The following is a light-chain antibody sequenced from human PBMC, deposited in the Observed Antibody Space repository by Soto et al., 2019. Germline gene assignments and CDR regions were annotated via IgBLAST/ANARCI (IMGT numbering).Light chain of an antibody. Sequence: DIVMTQSPDSLAVSLGERATINCKSSQSVLSSSNNRNYLAWFQLKPGQPPKLLIYWASTRESGVPDRFSGSGSGTDFTLTISSLQAEDVAVYYCQQYYSTCWTFGQGTKVEIK. J-gene: IGKJ1*01. V-gene: IGKV4-1*01. CDR2: WAS. CDR3: QQYYSTCWT. CDR1: QSVLSSSNNRNY.